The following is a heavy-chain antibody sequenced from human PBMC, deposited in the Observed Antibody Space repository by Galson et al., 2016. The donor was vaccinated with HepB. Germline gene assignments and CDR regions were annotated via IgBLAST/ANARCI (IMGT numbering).Heavy chain of an antibody. CDR2: ISANNGNT. Sequence: SVKVSCKASGYTLSTYGISWVRQAPGQGLEWMGWISANNGNTFYAQKLQGRVTMTTDTSTSTAYVELRSLRSDDTAVYYCATVVVAATNWFDPWGQGTLVTVSS. V-gene: IGHV1-18*01. D-gene: IGHD2-15*01. J-gene: IGHJ5*02. CDR1: GYTLSTYG. CDR3: ATVVVAATNWFDP.